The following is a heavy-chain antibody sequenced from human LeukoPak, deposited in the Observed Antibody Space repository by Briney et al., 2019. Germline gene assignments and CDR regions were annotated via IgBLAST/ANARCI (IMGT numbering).Heavy chain of an antibody. CDR3: AITKPYYYDSSVAFDI. CDR1: GGTFSSYA. Sequence: ASVKVSCKASGGTFSSYAISWVRQAPRQGLEWMGGIIPIFGTANYAQKFQGRVTITTDESTNTAYMELSSLRTEDTAVYYCAITKPYYYDSSVAFDIWGQGTMVTVSS. V-gene: IGHV1-69*05. CDR2: IIPIFGTA. J-gene: IGHJ3*02. D-gene: IGHD3-22*01.